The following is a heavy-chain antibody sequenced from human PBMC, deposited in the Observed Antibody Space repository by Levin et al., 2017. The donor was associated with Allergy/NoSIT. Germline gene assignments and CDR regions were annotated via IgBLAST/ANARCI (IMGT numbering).Heavy chain of an antibody. CDR2: ISYDGSNK. J-gene: IGHJ4*02. CDR3: AKEKAVTRAPLDY. CDR1: GFTFSSYG. Sequence: SCAASGFTFSSYGMHWVRQAPGKGLEWVAVISYDGSNKYYADSVKGRFTISRDNSKNTLYLQMNSLRAEDTAVYYCAKEKAVTRAPLDYWGQGTLVTVSS. D-gene: IGHD4-17*01. V-gene: IGHV3-30*18.